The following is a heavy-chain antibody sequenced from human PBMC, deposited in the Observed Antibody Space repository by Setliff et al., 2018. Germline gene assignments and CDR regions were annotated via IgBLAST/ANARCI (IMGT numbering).Heavy chain of an antibody. CDR3: ARGGTFRYFDY. Sequence: ETLSLTCTVSGGSFTPYYWSWIRQPPGKGLEWIGYVYYSGIAYYNPSLKSRVTVIVDTSKNQFSLRLSSVTAADTAVYYCARGGTFRYFDYWGQGTPVTVSS. CDR1: GGSFTPYY. CDR2: VYYSGIA. V-gene: IGHV4-59*01. D-gene: IGHD5-12*01. J-gene: IGHJ4*02.